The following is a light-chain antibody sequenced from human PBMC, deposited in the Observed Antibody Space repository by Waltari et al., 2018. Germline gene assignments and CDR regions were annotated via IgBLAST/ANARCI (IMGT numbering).Light chain of an antibody. V-gene: IGKV1-9*01. CDR2: AAS. CDR1: KGIHTY. J-gene: IGKJ4*01. CDR3: QQLNSYPLT. Sequence: IQLTQSPSSLSESVGDRVTITCRASKGIHTYLTWYQQKPGEAPKLLIYAASTLQSGVPSRFSGSGSGTDFTLTIRSLQPEDFATYYCQQLNSYPLTFGGGTKVEIK.